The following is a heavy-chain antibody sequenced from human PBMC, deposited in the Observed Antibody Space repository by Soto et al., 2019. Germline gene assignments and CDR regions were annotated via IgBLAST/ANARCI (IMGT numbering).Heavy chain of an antibody. V-gene: IGHV1-46*01. Sequence: ASVKVSCKASGYTFTSYYMHWVRQAPGQGLEWKGIINPSGGSTSYAQKFQGRVTMTRDTSTSTVYMELSSLRSEDTAVYYCARDGYSSSWYYYYGMDVWGQGTTVTVSS. CDR3: ARDGYSSSWYYYYGMDV. J-gene: IGHJ6*02. D-gene: IGHD6-13*01. CDR2: INPSGGST. CDR1: GYTFTSYY.